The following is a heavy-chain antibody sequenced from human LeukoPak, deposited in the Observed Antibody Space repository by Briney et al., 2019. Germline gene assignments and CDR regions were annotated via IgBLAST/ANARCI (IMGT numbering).Heavy chain of an antibody. CDR3: AKPGVAATGRFPAN. D-gene: IGHD6-13*01. J-gene: IGHJ4*02. CDR2: ISGSGGST. CDR1: GFTFRNYV. V-gene: IGHV3-23*01. Sequence: GGSLRLSCAASGFTFRNYVIHWVRQAPGKGLEWVSTISGSGGSTYYADSVKGRFTISRDNSKNTLYLQMNSLRAEDTAVYYCAKPGVAATGRFPANWGQGTLVTVSS.